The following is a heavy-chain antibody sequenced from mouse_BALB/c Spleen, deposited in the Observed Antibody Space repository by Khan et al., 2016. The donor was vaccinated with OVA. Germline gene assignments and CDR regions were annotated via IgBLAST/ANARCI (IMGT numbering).Heavy chain of an antibody. D-gene: IGHD4-1*01. CDR2: ISSGGSYT. Sequence: EVQLLETGGDLVKPGGSLKLSCAASGFTFSSYGMSWVRQTPDKRLEWVATISSGGSYTYYPDSVKGRFTISRDNAKNNLYLQMSSLKSEDTAMYYCARHTGTPFDYWGQGTTLTVSS. V-gene: IGHV5-6*01. CDR3: ARHTGTPFDY. J-gene: IGHJ2*01. CDR1: GFTFSSYG.